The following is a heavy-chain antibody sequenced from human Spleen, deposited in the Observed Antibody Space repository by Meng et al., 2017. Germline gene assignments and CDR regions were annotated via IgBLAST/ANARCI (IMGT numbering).Heavy chain of an antibody. J-gene: IGHJ6*02. CDR1: GYTFTSYA. V-gene: IGHV1-46*01. Sequence: ASVKVSCKASGYTFTSYAMHWVRQAPGQGLEWMGIINPSGGSTSYAQKFQGRVTMTRDTSTSTVYMELSSLRSEDTAVYYCATLIVVVVAAEGPGMDVWGQGTTVTVSS. D-gene: IGHD2-15*01. CDR3: ATLIVVVVAAEGPGMDV. CDR2: INPSGGST.